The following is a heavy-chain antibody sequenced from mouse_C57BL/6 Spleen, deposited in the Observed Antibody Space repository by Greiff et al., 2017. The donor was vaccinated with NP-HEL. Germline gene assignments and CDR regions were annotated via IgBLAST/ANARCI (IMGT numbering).Heavy chain of an antibody. CDR1: GFTFSDYY. CDR3: ARDQITTVVATDWYFDV. CDR2: INYDGSST. D-gene: IGHD1-1*01. Sequence: EVKVVESEGGLVQPGSSMKLSCTASGFTFSDYYMAWVRQVPEKGLEWVANINYDGSSTYYLDSLKSRFIISRDNAKNILYLQMSSLKSEDTATYYCARDQITTVVATDWYFDVWGTGTTVTVSS. J-gene: IGHJ1*03. V-gene: IGHV5-16*01.